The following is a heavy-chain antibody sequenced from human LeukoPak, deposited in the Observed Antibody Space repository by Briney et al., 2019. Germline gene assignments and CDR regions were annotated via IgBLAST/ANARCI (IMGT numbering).Heavy chain of an antibody. V-gene: IGHV3-7*03. CDR3: AKYVPTYYYDSSGYYFPDY. Sequence: LSGGSLRLSCAASGFTFSSYWMSWVRQAPGKGLEWVANIKQDGSEKYYVDSVKGRFTISRDNSKNTLYLQMNSLRAEDTAVYYCAKYVPTYYYDSSGYYFPDYWGQGTLVTVSS. J-gene: IGHJ4*02. D-gene: IGHD3-22*01. CDR2: IKQDGSEK. CDR1: GFTFSSYW.